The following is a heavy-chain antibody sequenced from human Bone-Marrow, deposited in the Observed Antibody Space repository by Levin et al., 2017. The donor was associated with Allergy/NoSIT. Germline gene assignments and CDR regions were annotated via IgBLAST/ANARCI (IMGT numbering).Heavy chain of an antibody. CDR3: ARAPSTGAVGIDY. CDR2: IYYSGST. V-gene: IGHV4-39*01. J-gene: IGHJ4*02. CDR1: GDSINSDSYY. D-gene: IGHD6-13*01. Sequence: PSETLSLTCTVSGDSINSDSYYWGWIRQPPGTGLEWIGSIYYSGSTYYNPSLKSRVTISVDTSKTQFSLKLSSVTAADTAVYYCARAPSTGAVGIDYWGQGALVTVSS.